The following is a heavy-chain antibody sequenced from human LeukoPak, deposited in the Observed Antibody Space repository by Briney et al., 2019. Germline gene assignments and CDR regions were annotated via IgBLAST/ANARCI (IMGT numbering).Heavy chain of an antibody. CDR2: IFYLGST. D-gene: IGHD6-6*01. CDR3: ARKYPDHWFDP. V-gene: IGHV4-30-4*01. Sequence: SETLSLTCTVAGGSISSGNFYWSWIRQPPGKGLEWIGYIFYLGSTYYNLSLKSRVTMSVDTSKNQFSLILRSVTAADTAVYFCARKYPDHWFDPWGQGTLVTVSS. CDR1: GGSISSGNFY. J-gene: IGHJ5*02.